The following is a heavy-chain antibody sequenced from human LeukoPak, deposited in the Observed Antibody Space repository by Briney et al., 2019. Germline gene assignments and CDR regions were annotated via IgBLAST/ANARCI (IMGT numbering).Heavy chain of an antibody. V-gene: IGHV1-8*01. D-gene: IGHD3-10*01. CDR1: GYTFTSYD. CDR3: ASAGQIWFGEFN. J-gene: IGHJ4*02. CDR2: MNPNSGNT. Sequence: RASVTVSCKASGYTFTSYDINWVRQATGQGLEWMGWMNPNSGNTGYAQKFQGRVTMARNTSISTAYMELSSLRSEDTAVYYCASAGQIWFGEFNWGQGTLVTVSS.